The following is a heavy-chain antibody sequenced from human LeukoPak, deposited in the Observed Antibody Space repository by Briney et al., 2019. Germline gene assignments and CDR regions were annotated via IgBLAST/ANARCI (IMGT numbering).Heavy chain of an antibody. D-gene: IGHD3-10*01. CDR3: ARGGEDSPLWFEPKQYHFDY. CDR1: GFIVSNNY. CDR2: IYSGGTT. J-gene: IGHJ4*02. V-gene: IGHV3-53*01. Sequence: GSLRLSCAASGFIVSNNYMTWVRQPPGKGLEWVSAIYSGGTTYYADSVKGRFTISRDDSKNTVFLQMNSVRAEDTAVYYCARGGEDSPLWFEPKQYHFDYWGQGALVTVSS.